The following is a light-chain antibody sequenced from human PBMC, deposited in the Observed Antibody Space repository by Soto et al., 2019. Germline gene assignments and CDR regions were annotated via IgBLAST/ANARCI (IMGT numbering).Light chain of an antibody. V-gene: IGKV1-5*03. CDR1: QSNEMG. J-gene: IGKJ1*01. CDR2: NAS. Sequence: DIQMTQSPSTLSASIVVRVTITRLARQSNEMGLAGYRQKPGEAPKALIYNASSLQTGVPSRFSGSGSGTEFTLTISSLQPDDFATYYCQHYNSYSSTFGQGTKV. CDR3: QHYNSYSST.